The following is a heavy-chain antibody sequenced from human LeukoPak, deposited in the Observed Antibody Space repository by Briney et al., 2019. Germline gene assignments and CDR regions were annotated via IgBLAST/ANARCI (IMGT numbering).Heavy chain of an antibody. Sequence: GASVKVSCKASGYTFTSYYMHWVRQAPGQGLVWMGLINPSGGTTRYAQKFQGRVTMTRDLSTSTDYMELSSLRSDDTAVYFCARDNSVGDYAWWFDPWGQETLVTVSS. CDR3: ARDNSVGDYAWWFDP. CDR2: INPSGGTT. CDR1: GYTFTSYY. J-gene: IGHJ5*02. D-gene: IGHD1-26*01. V-gene: IGHV1-46*01.